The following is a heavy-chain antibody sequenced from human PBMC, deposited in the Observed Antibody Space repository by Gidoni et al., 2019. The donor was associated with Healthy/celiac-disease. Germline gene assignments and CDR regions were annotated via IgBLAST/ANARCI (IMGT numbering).Heavy chain of an antibody. Sequence: QVTLKESGPVLVKPTETLTLTCTVTGFSLSNARMGVSWIRQPPGKALEWLAHIFSNDEKSYSTSLKSRLTISKDTSKSQVVLTITNMDPVDTATYYCARTTFVVVTAIYFDYWGQGTLVTVSS. CDR2: IFSNDEK. V-gene: IGHV2-26*01. J-gene: IGHJ4*02. CDR3: ARTTFVVVTAIYFDY. CDR1: GFSLSNARMG. D-gene: IGHD2-21*02.